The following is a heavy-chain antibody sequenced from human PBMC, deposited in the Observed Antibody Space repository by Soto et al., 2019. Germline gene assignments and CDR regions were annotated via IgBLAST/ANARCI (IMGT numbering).Heavy chain of an antibody. J-gene: IGHJ5*02. CDR2: INHSGST. D-gene: IGHD6-6*01. CDR3: ARGRPSIAARNNWFDP. CDR1: GGSFSGYY. V-gene: IGHV4-34*01. Sequence: PSETLSLTCAVYGGSFSGYYWSWIRQPPGKGLEWIGEINHSGSTNYNPSLKSRVTISVDTSKIQFSLKLSSVTAADTAVYYCARGRPSIAARNNWFDPWGQGTLVTVSS.